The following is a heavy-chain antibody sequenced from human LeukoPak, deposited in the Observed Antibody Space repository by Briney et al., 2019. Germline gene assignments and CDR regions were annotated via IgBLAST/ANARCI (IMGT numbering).Heavy chain of an antibody. CDR1: GFTFSSYG. CDR3: ARGIMITFGGVIVTSYPLDY. CDR2: IWYDGSNK. J-gene: IGHJ4*02. V-gene: IGHV3-33*01. D-gene: IGHD3-16*02. Sequence: GGSLRLSCAASGFTFSSYGMHWVRQAPGKGLEWVAVIWYDGSNKYYADSVKGRFTISRDNSKNTLYLQMNSLRAEDTAVYYCARGIMITFGGVIVTSYPLDYWGQGTLVTVSS.